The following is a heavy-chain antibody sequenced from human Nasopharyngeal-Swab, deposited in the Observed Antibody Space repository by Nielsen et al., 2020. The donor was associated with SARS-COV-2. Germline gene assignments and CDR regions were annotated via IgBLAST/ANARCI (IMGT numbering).Heavy chain of an antibody. V-gene: IGHV3-21*01. Sequence: VCQAPGKGQEWVSSISSSSTYIYYADSVKGRFTVSRDNAKNSLYLQMSSLRTEDAAVYYCARSPYYDLWSGYYTRFDYWGQGTLVTVSS. J-gene: IGHJ4*02. CDR3: ARSPYYDLWSGYYTRFDY. D-gene: IGHD3-3*01. CDR2: ISSSSTYI.